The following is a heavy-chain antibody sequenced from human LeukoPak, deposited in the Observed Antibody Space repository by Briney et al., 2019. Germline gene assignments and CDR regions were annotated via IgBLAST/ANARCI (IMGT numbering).Heavy chain of an antibody. D-gene: IGHD1-1*01. V-gene: IGHV3-21*01. J-gene: IGHJ3*02. CDR1: GFTFSSYS. CDR2: ISSSSSYI. CDR3: ARDWSNGPGAFDI. Sequence: PGGSLRLSCAASGFTFSSYSMNWVRQAPGKGLEWVSSISSSSSYIYYADSAKGRSTISRDNAKNSLYLQMNSLRAEDTAVYYCARDWSNGPGAFDIWGQGTMVTVSS.